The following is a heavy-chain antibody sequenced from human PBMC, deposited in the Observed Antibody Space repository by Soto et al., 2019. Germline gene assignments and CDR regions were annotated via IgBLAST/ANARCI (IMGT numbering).Heavy chain of an antibody. CDR2: IKQDGSEK. D-gene: IGHD6-19*01. CDR3: AKDGFNGWYAYYFDY. CDR1: GFTFSNYW. Sequence: GGSLRLSCAASGFTFSNYWMSWVRQAPGKGLEWVANIKQDGSEKYYADSVKGRFTISRNNSKNTLYLQMNSLRAEDTAVYYCAKDGFNGWYAYYFDYWGQGTLVTVSS. J-gene: IGHJ4*02. V-gene: IGHV3-7*01.